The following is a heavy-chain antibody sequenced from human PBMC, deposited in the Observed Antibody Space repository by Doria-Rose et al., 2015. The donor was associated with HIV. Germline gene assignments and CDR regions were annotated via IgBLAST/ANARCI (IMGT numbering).Heavy chain of an antibody. V-gene: IGHV4-34*01. CDR1: GGSFSGYY. CDR3: ARGLLRGGWNDVDYYYGMDV. J-gene: IGHJ6*02. CDR2: INHRGGT. Sequence: QVQLQQWDAGLVKPSETLSLTCAVFGGSFSGYYWSWIRQPPGKGLEWIGEINHRGGTKYQTSLKSRVTISLDTSKNLFSLKLSSVTAADTAVYYCARGLLRGGWNDVDYYYGMDVWGQGTTVTVSS. D-gene: IGHD1-1*01.